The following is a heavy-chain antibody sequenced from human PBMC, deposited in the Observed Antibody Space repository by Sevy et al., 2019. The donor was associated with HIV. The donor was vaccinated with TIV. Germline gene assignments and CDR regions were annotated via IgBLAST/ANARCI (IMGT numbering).Heavy chain of an antibody. CDR3: AKISEEYIQTWYPPDY. CDR2: ISSGSDSI. D-gene: IGHD5-18*01. Sequence: GGSLRLSCAASGFSFTTYSMNWARQAPGKGLQWISHISSGSDSIYYADAVKGRFTISRDNANNLLYLEMNSLRAEDTAVYYCAKISEEYIQTWYPPDYWGQGTLVTVSS. V-gene: IGHV3-48*01. J-gene: IGHJ4*02. CDR1: GFSFTTYS.